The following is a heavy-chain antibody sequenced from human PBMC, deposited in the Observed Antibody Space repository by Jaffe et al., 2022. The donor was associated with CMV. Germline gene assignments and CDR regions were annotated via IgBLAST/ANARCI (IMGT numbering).Heavy chain of an antibody. CDR1: GYTFTSYA. CDR2: INAGNGNT. D-gene: IGHD3-3*01. Sequence: QVQLVQSGAEVKKPGASVKVSCKASGYTFTSYAMHWVRQAPGQRLEWMGWINAGNGNTKYSQKFQGRVTITRDTSASTAYMELSSLRSEDTAVYYCARTLRFSPPYYYMDVWGKGTTVTVSS. CDR3: ARTLRFSPPYYYMDV. J-gene: IGHJ6*03. V-gene: IGHV1-3*01.